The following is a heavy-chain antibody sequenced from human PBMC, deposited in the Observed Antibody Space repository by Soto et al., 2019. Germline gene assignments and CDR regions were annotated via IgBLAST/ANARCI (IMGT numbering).Heavy chain of an antibody. D-gene: IGHD2-8*01. Sequence: EVQLVESGGGVVRPGGSLRLSCAASGFTFDDYGMSWVRQAPGKGLEWVSGINWNGGSTGYADSVKGRFTISRDNAKNSLYLQMNSLRAEDTALYHCARVVRLYPMQSYLYFDLWGRGTLVTVSS. J-gene: IGHJ2*01. V-gene: IGHV3-20*01. CDR2: INWNGGST. CDR1: GFTFDDYG. CDR3: ARVVRLYPMQSYLYFDL.